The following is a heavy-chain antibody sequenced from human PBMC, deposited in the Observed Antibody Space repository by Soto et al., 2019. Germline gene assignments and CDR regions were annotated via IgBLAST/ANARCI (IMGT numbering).Heavy chain of an antibody. CDR1: GFTFSSYA. CDR3: ARDYPGSEDAFDI. D-gene: IGHD3-10*01. V-gene: IGHV3-30-3*01. J-gene: IGHJ3*02. CDR2: ISYDGSNK. Sequence: HPGGSLRLSCAASGFTFSSYAMHWVRQAPGKGLEWVAVISYDGSNKYYADSVKGRFTISRDNSKNTLYLQMNSLRAEDTAVYYCARDYPGSEDAFDIWGQGTMVTVSS.